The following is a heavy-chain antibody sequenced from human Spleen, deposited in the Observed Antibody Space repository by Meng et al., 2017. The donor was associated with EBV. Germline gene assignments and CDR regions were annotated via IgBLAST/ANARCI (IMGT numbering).Heavy chain of an antibody. CDR1: GGSFNGYY. CDR2: INHSGIT. D-gene: IGHD6-13*01. V-gene: IGHV4-34*02. Sequence: QVQLQQVGAGQSKPSETLSLTCAVYGGSFNGYYWSWIRQPPGKGLEWIGEINHSGITKYNPSLKSRVTMLVDTSKNQFSLKLSSMTAADTAMYYCARVGSSWDRLGFDPWGQGTLVTVSS. J-gene: IGHJ5*02. CDR3: ARVGSSWDRLGFDP.